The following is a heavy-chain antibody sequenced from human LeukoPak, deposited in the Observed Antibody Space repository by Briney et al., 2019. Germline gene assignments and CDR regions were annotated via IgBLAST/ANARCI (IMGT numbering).Heavy chain of an antibody. V-gene: IGHV4-34*01. CDR1: GGSFSGYY. CDR3: ARGNHYYYYGMDV. CDR2: INHSGST. Sequence: SETLSLTCAVYGGSFSGYYWSWIRQPPGKGLEWIGEINHSGSTNYNPSLKSRVTISEDTSKNQFSLKLSSVTAADTAVYYCARGNHYYYYGMDVWGQGTTVTVSS. D-gene: IGHD1-14*01. J-gene: IGHJ6*02.